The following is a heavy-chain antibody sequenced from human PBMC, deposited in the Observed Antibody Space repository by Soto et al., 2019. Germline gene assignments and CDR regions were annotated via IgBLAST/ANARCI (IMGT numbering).Heavy chain of an antibody. CDR3: ARDVVGSVCFAP. CDR2: ISAYNGNT. V-gene: IGHV1-18*01. CDR1: GYTFTSYG. D-gene: IGHD2-21*01. J-gene: IGHJ5*02. Sequence: ASVKVACRGSGYTFTSYGISWVRQAPGQGLEWMGWISAYNGNTNYAQKFQGWVTMTRDTSISTAYMELSRLRSDDTAVYYCARDVVGSVCFAPWGQGTLVTVSS.